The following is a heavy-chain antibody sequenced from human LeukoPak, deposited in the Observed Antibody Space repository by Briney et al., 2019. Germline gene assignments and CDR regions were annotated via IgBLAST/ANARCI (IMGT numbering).Heavy chain of an antibody. CDR1: GGSIISNY. J-gene: IGHJ6*03. CDR3: AKFKFLDNTGYSPGYYMDV. CDR2: IYGSGIT. Sequence: SETLSLTCTVSGGSIISNYWSWIRQSAGTGLEWIGRIYGSGITDYNPSLKSRVTMSLDTSRKQFSLRLTSVTAADTAVYYCAKFKFLDNTGYSPGYYMDVWGKGTTVSVFS. V-gene: IGHV4-4*07. D-gene: IGHD3-9*01.